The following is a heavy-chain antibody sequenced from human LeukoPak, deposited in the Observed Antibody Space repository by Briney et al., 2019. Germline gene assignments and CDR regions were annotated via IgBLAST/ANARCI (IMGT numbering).Heavy chain of an antibody. CDR2: IYYSGST. J-gene: IGHJ4*02. D-gene: IGHD6-19*01. V-gene: IGHV4-39*01. CDR3: ARHSSVDGNCPEPPAD. CDR1: GGSISSSPNY. Sequence: SETLSLTCVVFGGSISSSPNYWGWIRQPPGKGLEWIGNIYYSGSTYYNPSLKTRVTISVDTSKNQFSLKLTSVTAADTAVYYCARHSSVDGNCPEPPADWGQGSLVTVSS.